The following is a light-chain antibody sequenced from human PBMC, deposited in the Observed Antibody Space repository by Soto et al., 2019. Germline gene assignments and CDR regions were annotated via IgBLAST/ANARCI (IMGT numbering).Light chain of an antibody. CDR1: SSNIGSNT. Sequence: QSVLTQPPSASGTPGQRVTISCFGSSSNIGSNTVNWYQQLPGMAPKLVIYSNNQRPSGVPDRFSGSKSGTSASLVISDLQSDDEAVYYCGPWDDSLNGWVFGGGTKLTVL. CDR2: SNN. J-gene: IGLJ3*02. CDR3: GPWDDSLNGWV. V-gene: IGLV1-44*01.